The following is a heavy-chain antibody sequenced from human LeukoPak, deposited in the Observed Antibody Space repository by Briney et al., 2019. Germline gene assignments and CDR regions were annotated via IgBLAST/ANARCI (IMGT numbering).Heavy chain of an antibody. CDR2: ISWNSGSI. V-gene: IGHV3-9*01. D-gene: IGHD2-15*01. CDR1: GFTFDDYA. Sequence: GRSLRLSCAASGFTFDDYAMHWVRQAPGKGLEWVSGISWNSGSIGYADSVKGRFTISRDNAKNSLYLQMNSLRAEDTALYYCARVYSNWFDPWGQGTLVTVSS. CDR3: ARVYSNWFDP. J-gene: IGHJ5*02.